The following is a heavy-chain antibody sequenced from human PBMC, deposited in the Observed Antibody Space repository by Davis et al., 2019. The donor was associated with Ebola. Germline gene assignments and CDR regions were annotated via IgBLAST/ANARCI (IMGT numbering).Heavy chain of an antibody. CDR1: GGSISSSSYY. CDR2: IYYSGST. V-gene: IGHV4-39*01. J-gene: IGHJ4*02. D-gene: IGHD2-2*01. Sequence: MPSETLSLTCTVSGGSISSSSYYWGWIRQPPGKGLEWIGSIYYSGSTSYNPSLKSRVTISVDTTKNHFSLKLRSVTAADTAVYYCARQSSSSRGDYWGQGILVTVSS. CDR3: ARQSSSSRGDY.